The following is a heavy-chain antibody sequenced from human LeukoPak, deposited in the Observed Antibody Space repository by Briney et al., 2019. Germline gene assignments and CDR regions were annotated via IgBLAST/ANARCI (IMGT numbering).Heavy chain of an antibody. D-gene: IGHD3-22*01. Sequence: ASVKVSCKASGYTFRTYGINWVRQAPGQGLEWMGWISPFSGHTNYGQKFQGRLTVTIDTSTDTAYVELRSLRSDDTAVYYCARARYDSSGSIDAFDIWGQGTMVTVSS. J-gene: IGHJ3*02. CDR3: ARARYDSSGSIDAFDI. CDR1: GYTFRTYG. CDR2: ISPFSGHT. V-gene: IGHV1-18*01.